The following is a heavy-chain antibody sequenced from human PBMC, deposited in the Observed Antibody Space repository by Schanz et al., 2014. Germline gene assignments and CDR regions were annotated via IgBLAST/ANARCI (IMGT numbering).Heavy chain of an antibody. J-gene: IGHJ4*02. CDR1: GFTFSSYG. CDR3: ARDGDFDY. V-gene: IGHV3-33*01. Sequence: VQLVESGGGVVQPGRSLRLSCAASGFTFSSYGMHWVRQAPGKGLEWVAIIWYDGSNKYYADSVKGRFTISRDNSKNTLCLQMSSLRAEDTAVYYCARDGDFDYCGQGTLVTVSS. CDR2: IWYDGSNK.